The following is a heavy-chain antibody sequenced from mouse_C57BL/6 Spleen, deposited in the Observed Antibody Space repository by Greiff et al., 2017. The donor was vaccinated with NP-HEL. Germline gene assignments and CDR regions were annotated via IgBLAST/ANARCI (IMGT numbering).Heavy chain of an antibody. CDR2: IDPNSGGT. CDR1: GYTFTSYW. J-gene: IGHJ4*01. CDR3: ARSRESDDYDIYAMDY. D-gene: IGHD2-4*01. Sequence: QVQLQQPGAELVKPGASVKLSCKASGYTFTSYWMHWVKQRPGRGLEWIGRIDPNSGGTKYNEKFKSKATLTVDKPSSTAYMQLSSLTSEDSAVYYCARSRESDDYDIYAMDYWGQGTSVTVSS. V-gene: IGHV1-72*01.